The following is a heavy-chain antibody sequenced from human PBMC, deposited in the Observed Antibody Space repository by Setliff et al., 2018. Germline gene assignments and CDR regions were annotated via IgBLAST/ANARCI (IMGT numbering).Heavy chain of an antibody. Sequence: SETLSLTCTVSGVSISSSTYYWGWIRQPPGKGLEWIGSIYYSGSTFYNLSLKSRVTISVDTSKNQFSLKLSSVTAADTAVYYCARKLRYFDWLAQDDAFDIWGQGTMVTVSS. V-gene: IGHV4-39*01. D-gene: IGHD3-9*01. CDR3: ARKLRYFDWLAQDDAFDI. J-gene: IGHJ3*02. CDR2: IYYSGST. CDR1: GVSISSSTYY.